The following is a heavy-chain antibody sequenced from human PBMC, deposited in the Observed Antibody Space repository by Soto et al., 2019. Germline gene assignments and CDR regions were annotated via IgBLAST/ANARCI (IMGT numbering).Heavy chain of an antibody. Sequence: QVQLVQSGAEVKKPGSSVKVSCKASGGTFSRYAISWVRQAPGQGLEWMGGIIPIFGTANYAQKFQGRVTITADESTSTAYMELSSLRFEDPAVYYCARAIVGPTTTRWLDPWGQGTLVTVSS. D-gene: IGHD1-26*01. J-gene: IGHJ5*02. CDR3: ARAIVGPTTTRWLDP. V-gene: IGHV1-69*01. CDR1: GGTFSRYA. CDR2: IIPIFGTA.